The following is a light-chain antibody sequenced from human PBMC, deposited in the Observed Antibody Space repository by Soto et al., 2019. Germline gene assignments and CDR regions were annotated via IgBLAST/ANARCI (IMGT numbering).Light chain of an antibody. J-gene: IGKJ1*01. CDR1: QSVSSSY. CDR3: QQYGSSPQT. Sequence: EIVLTQSPGTLSLSPGERATLSCRASQSVSSSYLAWYQQKPGQAPRLLIYGASSGATGIPDRFSGSGSGTDFTLTISRLEPEDFAVYYCQQYGSSPQTFGQGTKVKIK. V-gene: IGKV3-20*01. CDR2: GAS.